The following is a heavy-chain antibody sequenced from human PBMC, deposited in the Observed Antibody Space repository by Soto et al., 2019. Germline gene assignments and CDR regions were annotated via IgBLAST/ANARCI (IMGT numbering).Heavy chain of an antibody. D-gene: IGHD2-8*01. J-gene: IGHJ4*02. CDR2: INSDGSST. CDR1: GFTFRSYW. Sequence: GGSLRLSCAASGFTFRSYWMQWVRQAPGKGLVWVSWINSDGSSTSYADSVKGRFTISRDNAKNTLYLQMNSLRAEDTAVYYCGQDLIWPDYWGQGTLVTLSS. V-gene: IGHV3-74*01. CDR3: GQDLIWPDY.